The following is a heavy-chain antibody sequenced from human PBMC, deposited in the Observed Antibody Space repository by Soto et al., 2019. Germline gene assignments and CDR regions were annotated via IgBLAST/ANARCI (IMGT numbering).Heavy chain of an antibody. CDR2: FYYSGST. D-gene: IGHD3-10*01. V-gene: IGHV4-39*02. Sequence: SETLSLTCTVSGGSISSSSYYWGWIRQSPGKGLEWIGSFYYSGSTYYSPSLRSRVTISGDTSRKQISLRLSSVTAADTAVYYCAREESLGYYYGMDVWGQGTTVTVSS. J-gene: IGHJ6*02. CDR1: GGSISSSSYY. CDR3: AREESLGYYYGMDV.